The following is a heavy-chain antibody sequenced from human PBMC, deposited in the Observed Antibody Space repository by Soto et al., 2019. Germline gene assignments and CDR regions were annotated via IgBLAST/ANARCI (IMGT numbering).Heavy chain of an antibody. J-gene: IGHJ4*02. D-gene: IGHD4-17*01. Sequence: GGSLRLSCAASGFTVSSNYMSWVRQAPGKGLEWVSVIYSGGSTYYADSVKGRFTISRDNSKNTLYLQMNSLRADATAVYYCASAASVTTPFDYWGQGTLVTVSS. CDR2: IYSGGST. V-gene: IGHV3-53*01. CDR1: GFTVSSNY. CDR3: ASAASVTTPFDY.